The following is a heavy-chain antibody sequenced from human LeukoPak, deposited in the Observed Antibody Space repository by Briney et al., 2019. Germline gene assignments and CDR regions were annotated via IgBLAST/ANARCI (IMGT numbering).Heavy chain of an antibody. J-gene: IGHJ4*02. CDR2: ISSSSSYI. CDR3: AKDHDYVWGSYHDHYYFDY. Sequence: GGSLRLSCAASGFTFSSYSMNWVRQAPGKGLEWVSSISSSSSYIYYTDSVKGRFTISRDNAKNTLYLQMNSLRAEDTAVYYCAKDHDYVWGSYHDHYYFDYWGQGTLVTVSS. V-gene: IGHV3-21*01. D-gene: IGHD3-16*02. CDR1: GFTFSSYS.